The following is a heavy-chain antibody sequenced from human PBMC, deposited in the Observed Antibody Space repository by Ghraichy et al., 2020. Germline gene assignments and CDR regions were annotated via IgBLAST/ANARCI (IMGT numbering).Heavy chain of an antibody. CDR2: ISSSSSYI. V-gene: IGHV3-21*01. D-gene: IGHD1-26*01. J-gene: IGHJ5*02. CDR1: GFTFSSYS. Sequence: GGSLRLSCAASGFTFSSYSMNWVRQAPGKGLEWVSSISSSSSYIYYADSVKGRFTISRDNAKNSLYLQMNSLRAEDTAVYYCARDRGGSYGSNWFDPWGQGTLVTVSS. CDR3: ARDRGGSYGSNWFDP.